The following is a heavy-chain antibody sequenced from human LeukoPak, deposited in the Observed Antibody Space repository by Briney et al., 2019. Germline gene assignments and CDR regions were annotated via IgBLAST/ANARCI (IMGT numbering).Heavy chain of an antibody. CDR2: ISSSSSTI. CDR3: ARVYDSSGYWPYYFDY. D-gene: IGHD3-22*01. CDR1: GFTFSSYS. Sequence: PGGSLRLSCAASGFTFSSYSMNWVRQAPGKGLEWVSYISSSSSTIYYADSVKGRFTISRDNAKNSLYLQMNSLRAEDTAVYYCARVYDSSGYWPYYFDYWGQGTLVTVSS. J-gene: IGHJ4*02. V-gene: IGHV3-48*01.